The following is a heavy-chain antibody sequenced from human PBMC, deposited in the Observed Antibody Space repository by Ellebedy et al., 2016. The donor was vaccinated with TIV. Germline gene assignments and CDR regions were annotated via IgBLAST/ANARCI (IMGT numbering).Heavy chain of an antibody. CDR1: GYSFTTYW. D-gene: IGHD4-23*01. Sequence: GESLKISCKGSGYSFTTYWIGWVRQMPGKGLEWMGIIYPSDSNTRYSPSFQGQVTISADKSISTAYLQWSSLKASDTAMYYCARFGWGDYGGNFIWYWGQGTLVTVSS. CDR2: IYPSDSNT. CDR3: ARFGWGDYGGNFIWY. J-gene: IGHJ4*02. V-gene: IGHV5-51*01.